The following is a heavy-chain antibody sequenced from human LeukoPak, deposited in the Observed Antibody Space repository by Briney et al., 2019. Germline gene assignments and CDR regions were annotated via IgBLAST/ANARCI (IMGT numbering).Heavy chain of an antibody. V-gene: IGHV4-39*01. J-gene: IGHJ4*02. CDR2: IYYSGST. CDR3: ARGEKEMAVAGTFEFDY. D-gene: IGHD6-19*01. Sequence: PSETLSLTCTVSGGSISSSSYYWGWIRQPPGKRLEWIGSIYYSGSTYYNPSLKSRVTISVDTSKNQFSLKLSSVTAADTAVYYCARGEKEMAVAGTFEFDYWGQGTLVIVSS. CDR1: GGSISSSSYY.